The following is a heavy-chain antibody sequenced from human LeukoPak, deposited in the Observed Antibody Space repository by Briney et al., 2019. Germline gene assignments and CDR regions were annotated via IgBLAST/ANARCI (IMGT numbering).Heavy chain of an antibody. CDR2: ISGSGGST. CDR3: AKDPLYYYGSGSYFDY. J-gene: IGHJ4*02. V-gene: IGHV3-23*01. D-gene: IGHD3-10*01. CDR1: GFTSSSYA. Sequence: GGSLRLSCAASGFTSSSYAMSWVRQAPGKGLEWVSAISGSGGSTYYADSVKGRFTISRDNSKNTLYLQMNSLRAEDTAVYYCAKDPLYYYGSGSYFDYWGQGTLVTVSS.